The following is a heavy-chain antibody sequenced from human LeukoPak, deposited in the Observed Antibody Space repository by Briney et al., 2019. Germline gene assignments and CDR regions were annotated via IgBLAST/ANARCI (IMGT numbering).Heavy chain of an antibody. CDR3: ARDTPYSSSWPRFDP. Sequence: GGSLRLSCAASGFTFSSYGMHWVRQAPGKGLEWVAVIWYDGSNKYYADSVKGRFTISRDNSKNTLYLQVNSLRAEDTAVYYCARDTPYSSSWPRFDPWGQGTLVTVSS. D-gene: IGHD6-13*01. V-gene: IGHV3-33*01. CDR2: IWYDGSNK. CDR1: GFTFSSYG. J-gene: IGHJ5*02.